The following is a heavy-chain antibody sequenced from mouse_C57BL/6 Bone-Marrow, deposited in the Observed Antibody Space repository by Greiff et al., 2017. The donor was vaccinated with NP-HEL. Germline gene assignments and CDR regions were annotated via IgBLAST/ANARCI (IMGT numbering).Heavy chain of an antibody. J-gene: IGHJ1*03. D-gene: IGHD1-1*01. Sequence: VKLMESGPELVKPGASVKISCKASGYAFSSSWMNWVKQRPGKGLEWIGRIYPGDGDTNYNGKFKGKATLTADKSSSTAYMQLSSLTSDGSAVYFCARSGHYGSSFCYWCFDVWDTGTTVTVSS. CDR1: GYAFSSSW. CDR2: IYPGDGDT. CDR3: ARSGHYGSSFCYWCFDV. V-gene: IGHV1-82*01.